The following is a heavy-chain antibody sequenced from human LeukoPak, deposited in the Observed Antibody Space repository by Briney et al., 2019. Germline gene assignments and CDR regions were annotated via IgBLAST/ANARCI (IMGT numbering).Heavy chain of an antibody. CDR1: GFTFSTFA. Sequence: GGSLRLSCAASGFTFSTFAMIWVRQPPGKGLEWVSSIFPSGGEIHYADSVKGRFTISRDNSKNTLYLQMNSLRAEDTAVYYCAKDRPFYYYDSSGSNIGYYFDYWGQGTLVTVSS. CDR3: AKDRPFYYYDSSGSNIGYYFDY. V-gene: IGHV3-23*01. D-gene: IGHD3-22*01. CDR2: IFPSGGEI. J-gene: IGHJ4*02.